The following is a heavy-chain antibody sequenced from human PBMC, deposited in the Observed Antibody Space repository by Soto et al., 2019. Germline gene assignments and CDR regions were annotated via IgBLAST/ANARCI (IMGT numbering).Heavy chain of an antibody. CDR3: ARADYYGSSGYHLDY. V-gene: IGHV1-46*01. CDR1: GYTFSKFY. Sequence: ASVKVSCKASGYTFSKFYIHWVRQAPGQGLEWMGIINPSGGSTSYAQKFQGRVTMTRDTSTSTVYMELSSLRSEDTAVHYCARADYYGSSGYHLDYWGQETLVTVSS. CDR2: INPSGGST. J-gene: IGHJ4*02. D-gene: IGHD3-22*01.